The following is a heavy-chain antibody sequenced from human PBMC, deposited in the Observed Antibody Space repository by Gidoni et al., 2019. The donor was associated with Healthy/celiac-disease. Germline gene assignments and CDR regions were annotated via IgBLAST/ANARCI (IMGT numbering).Heavy chain of an antibody. CDR1: AFTFSSYG. V-gene: IGHV3-33*01. D-gene: IGHD4-17*01. CDR3: VWNGDYGADYYYGMDV. Sequence: QVQLVQSGGGVVQPGRSLSLACAASAFTFSSYGLHGVRRTPCKWLEWVAVICYDGRNKYYAASVKGRFTISRDNSKNTLYLQMNSLRAEDTAVYYCVWNGDYGADYYYGMDVWGQGTTVTVSS. J-gene: IGHJ6*02. CDR2: ICYDGRNK.